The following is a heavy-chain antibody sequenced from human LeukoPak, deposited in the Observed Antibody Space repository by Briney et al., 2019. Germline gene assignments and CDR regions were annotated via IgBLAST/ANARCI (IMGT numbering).Heavy chain of an antibody. CDR2: ISRSGSTI. CDR3: ARDHYYDSGGYHEHYFDY. Sequence: PGGSLRLSCAASGFTFSDYYMSWIRQAPGKGLEWVSYISRSGSTIYYADSVKGRFTISRDNAKSSLYLQMNSLRAEDTAVYYCARDHYYDSGGYHEHYFDYWGQGTLVTVSS. J-gene: IGHJ4*02. D-gene: IGHD3-22*01. V-gene: IGHV3-11*04. CDR1: GFTFSDYY.